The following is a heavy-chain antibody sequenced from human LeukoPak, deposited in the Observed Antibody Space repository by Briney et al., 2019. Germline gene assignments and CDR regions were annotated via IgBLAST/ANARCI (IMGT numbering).Heavy chain of an antibody. J-gene: IGHJ6*02. D-gene: IGHD3-10*01. CDR3: AKGHITMVRGNLYYYYGMDV. CDR2: ISWDGGST. Sequence: GGSLRLSCAASGFAFDDYAMHWVRQAPGKGLGWVSLISWDGGSTYYADSVKGRFTISRDNSKNSLYLQMNSLRAEDTALYYCAKGHITMVRGNLYYYYGMDVWGQGTTVTVSS. V-gene: IGHV3-43D*03. CDR1: GFAFDDYA.